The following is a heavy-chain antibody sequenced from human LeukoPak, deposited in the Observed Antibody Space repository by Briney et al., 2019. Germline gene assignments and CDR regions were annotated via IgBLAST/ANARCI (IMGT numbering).Heavy chain of an antibody. V-gene: IGHV1-2*02. J-gene: IGHJ5*02. CDR1: GYTFTGYY. D-gene: IGHD4-17*01. CDR3: ARDSGGDYWFDP. CDR2: INPNSGGT. Sequence: ASVKVSCKASGYTFTGYYMHWVRQAPGPGLEWMGWINPNSGGTNYAQKFQGRVTMTRDTSISTAYMELSRLRSDDTAVYYCARDSGGDYWFDPWGQGTLVTVSS.